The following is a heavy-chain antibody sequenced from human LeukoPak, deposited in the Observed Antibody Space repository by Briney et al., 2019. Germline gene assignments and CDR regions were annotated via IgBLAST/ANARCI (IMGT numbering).Heavy chain of an antibody. CDR3: ARVFLERLTSGYFDN. V-gene: IGHV3-30-3*01. CDR1: GFTFSSYA. D-gene: IGHD3-3*01. Sequence: PGGSLRLSCAASGFTFSSYAMHWVSQAPGKGLEWVAVISYDGRQKYYGDSVKGRFTISRDNPKNTLYLQMNSLRDDDTAVYYCARVFLERLTSGYFDNWGQGTLDTVSP. J-gene: IGHJ4*02. CDR2: ISYDGRQK.